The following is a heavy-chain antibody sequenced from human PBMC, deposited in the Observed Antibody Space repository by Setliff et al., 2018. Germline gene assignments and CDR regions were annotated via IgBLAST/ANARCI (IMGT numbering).Heavy chain of an antibody. CDR3: ARDGGLLQFLEWSRSYMDV. Sequence: PGGSLRFSCAASGFTFSSYWMHWVRQAPGKGLVWVSRINSDGSSTSYADSVKGRFTISRDNAKNTLYLQMNSLRAEDTAVYYCARDGGLLQFLEWSRSYMDVWGKGTTVTVSS. CDR1: GFTFSSYW. J-gene: IGHJ6*03. CDR2: INSDGSST. V-gene: IGHV3-74*01. D-gene: IGHD3-3*01.